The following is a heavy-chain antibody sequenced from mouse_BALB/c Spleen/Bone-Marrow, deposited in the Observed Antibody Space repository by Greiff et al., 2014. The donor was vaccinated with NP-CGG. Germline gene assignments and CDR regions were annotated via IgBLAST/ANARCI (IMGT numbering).Heavy chain of an antibody. Sequence: EVQLQQSGAELVKPGASVKLSCTTSGFNIKDAYIHWVKQRPEQGLEWIGRIDPANGNTKYDPEFQGKATITADTSSNTAYLHLSSLTSEDTAVYSCAHDAPFAYWGQGTLVTVSA. V-gene: IGHV14-3*02. D-gene: IGHD2-3*01. J-gene: IGHJ3*01. CDR2: IDPANGNT. CDR1: GFNIKDAY. CDR3: AHDAPFAY.